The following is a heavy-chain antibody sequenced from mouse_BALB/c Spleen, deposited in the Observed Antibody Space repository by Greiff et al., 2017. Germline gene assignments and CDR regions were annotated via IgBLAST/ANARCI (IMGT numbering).Heavy chain of an antibody. CDR2: IFPGDGST. V-gene: IGHV1S56*01. CDR3: ARDGYDVNWYFDG. CDR1: GYTFTSYD. D-gene: IGHD2-2*01. J-gene: IGHJ1*01. Sequence: VQLQQSGAELVKPGASVKLSCKASGYTFTSYDINWVRQRPEQGLEWIGWIFPGDGSTKYNEKFKGKATLTTDKSSSTAYMQLSRLTSEDSAVYCCARDGYDVNWYFDGWGAGTTVTVSS.